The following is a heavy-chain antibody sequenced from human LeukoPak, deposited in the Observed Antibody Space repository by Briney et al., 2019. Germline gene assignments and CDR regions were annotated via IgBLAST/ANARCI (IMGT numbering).Heavy chain of an antibody. CDR1: GYTFTNYA. Sequence: ASVKVSCKASGYTFTNYAMIWVRQAPGQGLEWMGWISAYNGNTIYAQKFQGRVTMTEETSTDTAYMELSSLRSEDTAVYYCATDGAEGLRLSNLGDAFHIWGQGTMVTVSS. D-gene: IGHD3-3*01. J-gene: IGHJ3*02. CDR3: ATDGAEGLRLSNLGDAFHI. V-gene: IGHV1-18*01. CDR2: ISAYNGNT.